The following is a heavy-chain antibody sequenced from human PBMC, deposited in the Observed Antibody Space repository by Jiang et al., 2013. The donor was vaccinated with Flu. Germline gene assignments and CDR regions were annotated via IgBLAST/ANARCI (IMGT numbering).Heavy chain of an antibody. V-gene: IGHV1-2*04. CDR1: GYTFTGYY. CDR2: INPNSGGT. CDR3: ARDGGEWELPGNY. D-gene: IGHD1-26*01. J-gene: IGHJ4*02. Sequence: GAEVKKPGASVKVSCKASGYTFTGYYMHWVRQAPGQGLEWMGWINPNSGGTNYAQKFQGWVTMTRDTSISTAYMELSRLRSDDTAVYYCARDGGEWELPGNYWGQGTLVTVSS.